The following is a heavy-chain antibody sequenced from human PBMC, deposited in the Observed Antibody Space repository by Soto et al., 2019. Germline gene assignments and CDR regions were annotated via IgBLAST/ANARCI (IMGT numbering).Heavy chain of an antibody. V-gene: IGHV6-1*01. D-gene: IGHD1-26*01. Sequence: SQTLSLTCAISGDSVSSNSSAWNWIRHSPSRGLELLGRTYYRSKWYNDYAVSVKSRITIKPDTSKNQFSLQLNSVTPEDTAVYYCARVLGSIVGATNGFDPWGQGTLVTVSS. CDR2: TYYRSKWYN. J-gene: IGHJ5*02. CDR1: GDSVSSNSSA. CDR3: ARVLGSIVGATNGFDP.